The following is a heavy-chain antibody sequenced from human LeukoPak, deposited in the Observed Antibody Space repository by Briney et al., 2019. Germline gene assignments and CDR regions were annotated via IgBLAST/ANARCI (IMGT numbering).Heavy chain of an antibody. CDR3: ARRYYGSGTYYHFDS. D-gene: IGHD3-10*01. V-gene: IGHV1-18*01. Sequence: GASVKVSCKASGYSFPSYGISWVRQAPGQGLEWMGWISPYNGNTNYAQKLQGRLTLTTDTSTNTAYMELKSLGFDDSAVYFCARRYYGSGTYYHFDSWGPGTLVTVSS. CDR2: ISPYNGNT. CDR1: GYSFPSYG. J-gene: IGHJ4*02.